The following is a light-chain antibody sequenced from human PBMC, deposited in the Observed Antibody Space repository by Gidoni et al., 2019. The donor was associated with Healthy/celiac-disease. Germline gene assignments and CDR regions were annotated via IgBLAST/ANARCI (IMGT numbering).Light chain of an antibody. CDR1: QSISSY. CDR3: QQSYSTPWT. Sequence: DIQMTQSPSSLSASVGDRVTITCRASQSISSYLNWYQQKPGKAPKRLIYASSSLQSGVPSRFSCSGAGTDFTLTISSLQPEDFATDYCQQSYSTPWTFGQGTKVEIK. J-gene: IGKJ1*01. CDR2: ASS. V-gene: IGKV1-39*01.